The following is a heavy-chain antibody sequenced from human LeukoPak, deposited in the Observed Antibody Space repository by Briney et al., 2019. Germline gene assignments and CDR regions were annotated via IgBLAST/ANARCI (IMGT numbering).Heavy chain of an antibody. V-gene: IGHV3-30*02. J-gene: IGHJ6*03. Sequence: GGSLRLSCAVSGFTFRSYGMHWVRQAPGKGLEWVAFIRFDGSIKNYAESVRGRFTISRDNSKNMLSLHMSSLRNEDTALYFCAKDQTLIYYHYYYMDFWGKGPTVTVSS. CDR1: GFTFRSYG. CDR2: IRFDGSIK. D-gene: IGHD3-16*01. CDR3: AKDQTLIYYHYYYMDF.